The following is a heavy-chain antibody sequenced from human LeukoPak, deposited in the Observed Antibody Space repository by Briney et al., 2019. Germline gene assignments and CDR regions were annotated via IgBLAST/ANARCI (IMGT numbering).Heavy chain of an antibody. V-gene: IGHV4-31*03. CDR1: GGSISSGGYY. J-gene: IGHJ4*02. Sequence: SETLSLTCTVSGGSISSGGYYWSWTRQHPGKGMEWIGYIYYSGSTYYNPSLKSRVTISVDTSKNQFCLKLSSVTAADTAVYYCARQWGQVIAVAAHYFDYWGQGTLVTVSS. D-gene: IGHD6-19*01. CDR2: IYYSGST. CDR3: ARQWGQVIAVAAHYFDY.